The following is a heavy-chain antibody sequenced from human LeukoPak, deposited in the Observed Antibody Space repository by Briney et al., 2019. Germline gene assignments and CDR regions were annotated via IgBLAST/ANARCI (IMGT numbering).Heavy chain of an antibody. D-gene: IGHD6-13*01. V-gene: IGHV4-4*07. Sequence: SETLSLTCTVSAGFISNYYRSWIRQPAGKGLEWIGRIYTSGSTNYNPSLQSRVTMSVDTSKNQFSLKVSSVTAADTAVYYCARGSIAAVGTRWFDPWGQGTLVTVSS. CDR1: AGFISNYY. J-gene: IGHJ5*02. CDR2: IYTSGST. CDR3: ARGSIAAVGTRWFDP.